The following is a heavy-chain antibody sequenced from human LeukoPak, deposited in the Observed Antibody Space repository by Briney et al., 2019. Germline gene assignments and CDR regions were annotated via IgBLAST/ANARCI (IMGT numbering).Heavy chain of an antibody. CDR2: IYYSGAT. CDR1: GGSISTGGFF. CDR3: ALGYCSGGNCPYYSYGMDV. J-gene: IGHJ6*02. Sequence: SQTLSLTCTVSGGSISTGGFFWTWIRQHPGKGLEWIGYIYYSGATSYNPSLQSRLTMSVDTSKNQFSLKLSSVTAADTAVYYCALGYCSGGNCPYYSYGMDVWGQGTTVTVSS. V-gene: IGHV4-31*03. D-gene: IGHD2-15*01.